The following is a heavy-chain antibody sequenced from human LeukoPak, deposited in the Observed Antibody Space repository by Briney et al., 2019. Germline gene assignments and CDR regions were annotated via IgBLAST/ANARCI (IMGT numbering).Heavy chain of an antibody. CDR2: ISGYNGNT. D-gene: IGHD1-26*01. J-gene: IGHJ4*02. Sequence: ASVKVSCKASSYTFTRYGISWVRQAPGQGLEWMGWISGYNGNTNYAQKFQGRVSMTADTSTSTAYMELRSLRSDDTAVYYCARGMAARKSGFDYWGQGTLVTVSS. V-gene: IGHV1-18*01. CDR1: SYTFTRYG. CDR3: ARGMAARKSGFDY.